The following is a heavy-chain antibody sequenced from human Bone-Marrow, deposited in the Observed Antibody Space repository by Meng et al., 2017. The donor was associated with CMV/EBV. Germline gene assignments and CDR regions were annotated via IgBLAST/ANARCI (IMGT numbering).Heavy chain of an antibody. V-gene: IGHV3-23*03. CDR3: VKELSDRKYNGYGNLGN. D-gene: IGHD5-12*01. Sequence: GGSLRLSCAASGFTFNNYAMSWVRQAPGKGLEWVAVIYSGGSTTYYIDSVKGRFTISRDDSKSTLFLQMNSPRAEDTAVYYCVKELSDRKYNGYGNLGNWGQGTLVTVSS. J-gene: IGHJ4*02. CDR1: GFTFNNYA. CDR2: IYSGGSTT.